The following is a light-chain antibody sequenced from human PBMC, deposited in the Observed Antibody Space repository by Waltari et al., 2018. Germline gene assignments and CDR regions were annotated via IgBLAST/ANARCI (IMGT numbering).Light chain of an antibody. CDR2: YDR. V-gene: IGLV3-21*01. Sequence: SYVLTQPPSVSVAPGETARITCGGNNIASKSVHWYRQRPGQAPVLVISYDRDRPSGIPERFSGSNSGNTATLTISRVEAGDEADYYCQVWDANTDPGVFGTGTEVTVL. CDR1: NIASKS. J-gene: IGLJ1*01. CDR3: QVWDANTDPGV.